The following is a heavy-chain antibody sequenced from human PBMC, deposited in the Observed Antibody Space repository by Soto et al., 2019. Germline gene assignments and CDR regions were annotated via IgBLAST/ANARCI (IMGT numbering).Heavy chain of an antibody. CDR2: IIPIFGTA. CDR3: ARVQLQAAILGYYYGMDV. V-gene: IGHV1-69*12. Sequence: QVQLVQSGAEVKKPGSSVKVSCKASGGTFSSYAISWVRQAPGQGLEWMGGIIPIFGTANYAQKFQGRVTITADESTRTAYMELSSLRSEDTAVYYCARVQLQAAILGYYYGMDVWGQGTTVTVSS. D-gene: IGHD2-2*01. CDR1: GGTFSSYA. J-gene: IGHJ6*02.